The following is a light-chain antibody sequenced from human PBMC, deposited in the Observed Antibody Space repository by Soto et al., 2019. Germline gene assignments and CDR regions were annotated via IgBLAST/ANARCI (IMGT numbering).Light chain of an antibody. CDR3: QKSYSTPLT. Sequence: DIQMTPSPSSLSASVGDRVTITCRASKSISSYLNWYQQKPGKATKLLIYAASSLQSGVPSRFSGSGSGTDFTLTISSLQSEDFTTYYCQKSYSTPLTFGGGTKVDIK. V-gene: IGKV1-39*01. CDR2: AAS. J-gene: IGKJ4*02. CDR1: KSISSY.